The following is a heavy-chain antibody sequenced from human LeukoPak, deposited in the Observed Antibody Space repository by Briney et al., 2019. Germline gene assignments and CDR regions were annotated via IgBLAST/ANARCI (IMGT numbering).Heavy chain of an antibody. CDR1: GFTFSSYA. Sequence: RPGGSLRLSCAASGFTFSSYAMNWVRQAPAKGLEWVSGTGSTGVSTFYADSVKGRFTVSRDNSKNTLYLQMSSLKAGDTGVYYCAKTKADSVPTLHFDYWGQGSPVTVSS. D-gene: IGHD4-17*01. V-gene: IGHV3-23*01. CDR3: AKTKADSVPTLHFDY. J-gene: IGHJ4*02. CDR2: TGSTGVST.